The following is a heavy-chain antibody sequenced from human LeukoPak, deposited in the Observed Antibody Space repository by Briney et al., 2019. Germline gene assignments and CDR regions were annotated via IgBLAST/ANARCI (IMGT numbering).Heavy chain of an antibody. D-gene: IGHD4-17*01. CDR3: ARGGPGDDYGDPRGLDY. Sequence: PSETLSLTCTVSGGSISSSSYYWGWIRQPPGKGLEWIGSIYYSGSTYYNPSLKSRVTISVDTSKNQFSLKLSSVTAADTAVYYCARGGPGDDYGDPRGLDYWGQGTLVTVSS. CDR2: IYYSGST. CDR1: GGSISSSSYY. V-gene: IGHV4-39*07. J-gene: IGHJ4*02.